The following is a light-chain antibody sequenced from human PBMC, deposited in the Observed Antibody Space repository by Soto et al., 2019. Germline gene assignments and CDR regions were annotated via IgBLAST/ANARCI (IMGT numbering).Light chain of an antibody. CDR3: QHHGSSARTFT. Sequence: EIVLTQSPGTLSLSPGERATLTCRASQSITSRSLAWYQQKPGQAPRLLIYGASIRASGISDRFRGSGSGTEFTLTINSLEAEDFAVYYCQHHGSSARTFTFGPGTKVDI. CDR2: GAS. CDR1: QSITSRS. J-gene: IGKJ3*01. V-gene: IGKV3-20*01.